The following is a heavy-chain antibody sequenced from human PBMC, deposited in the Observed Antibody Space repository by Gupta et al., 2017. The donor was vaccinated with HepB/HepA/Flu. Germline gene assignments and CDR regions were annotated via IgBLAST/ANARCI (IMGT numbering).Heavy chain of an antibody. CDR1: GFSFSTYW. V-gene: IGHV3-74*01. CDR2: IINDGSNT. D-gene: IGHD6-19*01. Sequence: EVQLVESAGGLVQPGGSLRLSCAASGFSFSTYWMHWVRQAPGKGLVWVSHIINDGSNTSYADSVKGRFTISRDNAKDTLYLQINSLRAEDTGVYYCARVGSSGWYPYWYFDLWGRGTLVTVSS. CDR3: ARVGSSGWYPYWYFDL. J-gene: IGHJ2*01.